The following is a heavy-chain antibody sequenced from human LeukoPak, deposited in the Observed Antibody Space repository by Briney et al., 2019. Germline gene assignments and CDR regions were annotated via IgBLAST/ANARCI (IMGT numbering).Heavy chain of an antibody. V-gene: IGHV3-21*06. CDR3: ARGSGYGVFDY. CDR2: ISSSSSYI. D-gene: IGHD6-25*01. CDR1: GFAFSSYN. J-gene: IGHJ4*02. Sequence: PAGSLRLSCAASGFAFSSYNMNWVRQAPGKGLESVSSISSSSSYIYYADSVRGRFTISRDNAKSTLYLQMNSLRAEDTAVYYCARGSGYGVFDYWGQGTLVTVSS.